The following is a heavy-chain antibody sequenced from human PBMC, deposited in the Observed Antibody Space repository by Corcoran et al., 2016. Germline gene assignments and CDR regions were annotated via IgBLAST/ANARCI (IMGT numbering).Heavy chain of an antibody. CDR1: GGSFSGYY. CDR3: ARGREFRNYGSGSPSAFDI. Sequence: QVQLQQWGAGLLKPSETLSLTCAVYGGSFSGYYWSWIRQPPGKGLEWIGEINHSGSTNYNPSLKSRVTISVETSKNQFSLKLSSVTAADTAVYYCARGREFRNYGSGSPSAFDIWGQGTMVTVSS. J-gene: IGHJ3*02. CDR2: INHSGST. D-gene: IGHD3-10*01. V-gene: IGHV4-34*01.